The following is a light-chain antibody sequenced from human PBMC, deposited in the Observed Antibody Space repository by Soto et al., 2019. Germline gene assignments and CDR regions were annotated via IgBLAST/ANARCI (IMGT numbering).Light chain of an antibody. V-gene: IGLV1-44*01. J-gene: IGLJ1*01. CDR2: SNN. CDR3: AAWDDSLNGPHYV. CDR1: SSNIGSNT. Sequence: QSALTQPPSASGTPGQRVTISCSGSSSNIGSNTVNWYQQLPGTAPKLLIYSNNQRPSGVPDRFSGSKSGTSASLAISGLQSEDEADYYCAAWDDSLNGPHYVFGTGT.